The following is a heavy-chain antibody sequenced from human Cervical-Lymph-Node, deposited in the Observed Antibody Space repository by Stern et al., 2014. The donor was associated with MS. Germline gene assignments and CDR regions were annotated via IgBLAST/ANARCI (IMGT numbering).Heavy chain of an antibody. Sequence: EVQLLQSGGGLVKPGGSLRVSCVGSGFNFSSYAMNWVRQAPGKGLEWVSSISSTSTYIYYADSVKGRFTISRDNAKNSLFLQMTSLRAEDTAVYYCASSIVVVPAAENKGFDPWGQGTLVTVSS. J-gene: IGHJ5*02. CDR1: GFNFSSYA. CDR3: ASSIVVVPAAENKGFDP. CDR2: ISSTSTYI. V-gene: IGHV3-21*01. D-gene: IGHD2-2*01.